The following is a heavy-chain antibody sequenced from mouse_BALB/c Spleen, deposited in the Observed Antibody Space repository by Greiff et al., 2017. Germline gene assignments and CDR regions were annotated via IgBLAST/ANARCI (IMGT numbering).Heavy chain of an antibody. V-gene: IGHV3-2*02. CDR2: ISYSGST. CDR3: ARIYYGNYEAMDY. J-gene: IGHJ4*01. Sequence: VQLKESGPGLVKPSQSLSLTCTVTGYSITSDYAWNWIRQFPGNKLEWMGHISYSGSTSYNPSLKSRISITRDTSKNQFFLQLNSVTTEDTATYYCARIYYGNYEAMDYWGQGTSVTVSS. D-gene: IGHD2-1*01. CDR1: GYSITSDYA.